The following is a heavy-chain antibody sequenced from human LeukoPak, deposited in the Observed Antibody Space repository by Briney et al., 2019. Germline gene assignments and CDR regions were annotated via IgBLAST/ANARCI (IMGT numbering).Heavy chain of an antibody. V-gene: IGHV3-9*03. CDR2: ISWDSGSI. J-gene: IGHJ3*01. D-gene: IGHD5/OR15-5a*01. Sequence: GGSLRLSCTASGFTFDDYAMHWVRQGPGKGLEWVSGISWDSGSIGYADSVRGRFTISRDIAKNSLYLQMNSLRPGDMALYYCAKSRLLFKNDAFDVWGQGTMVTVSS. CDR1: GFTFDDYA. CDR3: AKSRLLFKNDAFDV.